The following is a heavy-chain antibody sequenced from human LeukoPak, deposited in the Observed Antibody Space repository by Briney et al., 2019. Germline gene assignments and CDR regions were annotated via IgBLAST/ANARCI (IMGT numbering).Heavy chain of an antibody. V-gene: IGHV3-30-3*01. CDR2: ISYDGSNK. D-gene: IGHD4-17*01. J-gene: IGHJ4*02. Sequence: GGSLRLSCAASGFTFSSYAMHWVRQAPGKGPEWVAVISYDGSNKYYADSVKGRFTISRDNSKNTLYLQMNSLRAEDTAVYYCAREPMTTVTTDYWGQGTLVTVSS. CDR1: GFTFSSYA. CDR3: AREPMTTVTTDY.